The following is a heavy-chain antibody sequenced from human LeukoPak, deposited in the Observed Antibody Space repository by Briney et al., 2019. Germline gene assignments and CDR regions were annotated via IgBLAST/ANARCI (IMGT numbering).Heavy chain of an antibody. CDR3: AREIAAAGTIFDY. CDR2: ISSSSSYI. Sequence: GGSLRLSCAASGFTFSSYSMNWVRQAPGKGLEWVSSISSSSSYIYYADSVKGRFTISRDNAKNSLYLQMNSLRAEGTAVYYCAREIAAAGTIFDYWGQGTLVTVSS. J-gene: IGHJ4*02. CDR1: GFTFSSYS. D-gene: IGHD6-13*01. V-gene: IGHV3-21*01.